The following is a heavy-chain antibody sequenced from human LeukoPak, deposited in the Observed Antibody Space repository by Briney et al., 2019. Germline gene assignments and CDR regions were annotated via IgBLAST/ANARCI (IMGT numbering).Heavy chain of an antibody. Sequence: PGGSLRLSCAASGFTFSSYAIHWVRQAPGKGLEWVAVISYDGSNKYYADSVKGRFTISRDNSKNTLYLQMNSLRAEDTAVYYCARDVFDIVVVPAAMAPYLDYWGQGTLVTVSS. CDR2: ISYDGSNK. CDR3: ARDVFDIVVVPAAMAPYLDY. V-gene: IGHV3-30-3*01. D-gene: IGHD2-2*01. CDR1: GFTFSSYA. J-gene: IGHJ4*02.